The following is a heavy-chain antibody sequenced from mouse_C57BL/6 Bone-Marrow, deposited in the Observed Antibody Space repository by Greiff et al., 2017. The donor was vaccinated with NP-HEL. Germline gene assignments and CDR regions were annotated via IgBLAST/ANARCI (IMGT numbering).Heavy chain of an antibody. CDR1: GYTFTSYG. CDR2: IYPRSGNT. Sequence: QVQLQQSGAELARPGASVKLSCKASGYTFTSYGISWVKQRTGQGLEWIGEIYPRSGNTYYNEKFKGKATLTAYKSSSTAYMELSSLTSEDSAVYFGARCTTVVARYWYFDVWGTGTTVTVSS. V-gene: IGHV1-81*01. J-gene: IGHJ1*03. CDR3: ARCTTVVARYWYFDV. D-gene: IGHD1-1*01.